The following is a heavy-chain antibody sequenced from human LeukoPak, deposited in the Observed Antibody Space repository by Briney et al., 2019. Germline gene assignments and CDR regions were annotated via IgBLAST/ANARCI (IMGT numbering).Heavy chain of an antibody. CDR2: IHQHGSKE. V-gene: IGHV3-7*03. J-gene: IGHJ3*02. CDR3: AKDQGYSSAWYSRDGFDM. D-gene: IGHD6-19*01. Sequence: GGSLRLSCTTSGFNFRAYWMGWVRQAPGKGLEWVANIHQHGSKENYVDSVKGRFTISRDNAKNSVFLQMNSLRAEDTAVYYCAKDQGYSSAWYSRDGFDMWGQGTMVTVSS. CDR1: GFNFRAYW.